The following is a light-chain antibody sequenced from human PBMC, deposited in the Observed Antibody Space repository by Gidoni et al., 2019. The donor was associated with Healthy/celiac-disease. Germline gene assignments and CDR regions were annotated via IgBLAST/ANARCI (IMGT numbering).Light chain of an antibody. CDR3: MQALQTPRT. Sequence: DIEMTQSPLSLPATPGEPASISCRSSQSILHSNGYNYLDWYLQKPGQSPQLLIYLGSNLASGVPYRFSGSGSGTDFTLKISRVEAEDFGVYYCMQALQTPRTFXQXTKVEIK. V-gene: IGKV2-28*01. CDR1: QSILHSNGYNY. J-gene: IGKJ1*01. CDR2: LGS.